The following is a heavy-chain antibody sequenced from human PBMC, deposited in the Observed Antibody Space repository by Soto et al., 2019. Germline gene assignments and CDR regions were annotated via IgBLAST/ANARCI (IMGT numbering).Heavy chain of an antibody. Sequence: GGSLRLSCAASGFTFSSYAMSWVRQAPGKGLEWVSAISGSGGSTYYADSVKGRFTISRDNSKNTLYLQMNSLRAEDTAVYYCALISGYSSSWYVIGEYFQHWGQGTLVTVSS. CDR1: GFTFSSYA. CDR3: ALISGYSSSWYVIGEYFQH. CDR2: ISGSGGST. V-gene: IGHV3-23*01. J-gene: IGHJ1*01. D-gene: IGHD6-13*01.